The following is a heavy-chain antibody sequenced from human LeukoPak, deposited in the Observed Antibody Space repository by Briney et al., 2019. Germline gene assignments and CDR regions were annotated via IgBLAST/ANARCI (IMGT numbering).Heavy chain of an antibody. CDR1: GFTVSSNY. CDR2: IYTGGNT. Sequence: GGSLRLSCAASGFTVSSNYLTWVRQAPGKGLEWVSVIYTGGNTYYADSVKGRFTISRDNSKNTVYLQMNSLRAEDTAVYYCSRVRYWGQGTLVTVSS. CDR3: SRVRY. J-gene: IGHJ4*02. V-gene: IGHV3-53*01.